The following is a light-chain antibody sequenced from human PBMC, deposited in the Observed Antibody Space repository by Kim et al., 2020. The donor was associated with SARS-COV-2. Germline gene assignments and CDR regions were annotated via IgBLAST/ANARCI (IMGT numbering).Light chain of an antibody. J-gene: IGKJ1*01. CDR3: QQYKKWPPWA. Sequence: SPGERAPPPCRASQSVGNNLVWYQQKPGQPPRLRIYGASTRATGIPVRFSGSGSGTEFTLTISSLESEDFAVYYCQQYKKWPPWASGQGTKVDIK. CDR1: QSVGNN. CDR2: GAS. V-gene: IGKV3-15*01.